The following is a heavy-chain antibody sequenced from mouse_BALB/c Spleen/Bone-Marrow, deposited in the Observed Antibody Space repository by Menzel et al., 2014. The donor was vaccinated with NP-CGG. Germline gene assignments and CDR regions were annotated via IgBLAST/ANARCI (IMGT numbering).Heavy chain of an antibody. CDR1: GYTFTSYY. D-gene: IGHD2-10*01. CDR2: INPSNGGT. Sequence: VKLMESGVELVKPGASVKLSCKASGYTFTSYYLYWVKQRPGQGLEWIGEINPSNGGTNFNERFKSKASLTVDKSSSTAYMQLNSLTSEDSAVYYCTRRSLLSDYYSMDYWGQGTSVTVSS. CDR3: TRRSLLSDYYSMDY. V-gene: IGHV1S81*02. J-gene: IGHJ4*01.